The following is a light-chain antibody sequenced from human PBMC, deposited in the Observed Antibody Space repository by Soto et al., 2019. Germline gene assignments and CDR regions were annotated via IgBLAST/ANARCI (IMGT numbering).Light chain of an antibody. V-gene: IGLV2-23*02. CDR1: SSDVGSYNL. CDR3: CSYAGGSTYVV. J-gene: IGLJ2*01. Sequence: QAVVTQPASVSGSPGQSITISCTGTSSDVGSYNLVSWYQQHPGKAPKLMIYEVSKRPSGVSNRFSGSKSGNTASLTISGLQAEDEADYYCCSYAGGSTYVVFGGGTKHTLL. CDR2: EVS.